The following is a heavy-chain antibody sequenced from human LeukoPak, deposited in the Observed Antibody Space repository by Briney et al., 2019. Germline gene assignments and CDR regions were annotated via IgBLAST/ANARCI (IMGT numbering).Heavy chain of an antibody. CDR3: ARFRGGQAGDLMLRKYYYYYGMDV. D-gene: IGHD2-8*01. CDR2: IYYSGST. J-gene: IGHJ6*02. Sequence: SETLSLTCTVSGGSISSYYWSWIRQPPGKGLEWIGYIYYSGSTNYNPSLKSRVTISVDTSKNQFSLKLSSVTAADTAVYYCARFRGGQAGDLMLRKYYYYYGMDVWGQGTTVTVSS. CDR1: GGSISSYY. V-gene: IGHV4-59*08.